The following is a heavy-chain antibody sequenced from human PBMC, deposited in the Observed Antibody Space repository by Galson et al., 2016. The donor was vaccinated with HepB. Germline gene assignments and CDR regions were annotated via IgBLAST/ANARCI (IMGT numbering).Heavy chain of an antibody. CDR3: ARGELALGFDY. V-gene: IGHV4/OR15-8*01. CDR2: IHYNGRP. Sequence: SETLSLTCSVSGGSITSSDWWSWVRQPPGKGLEWIAEIHYNGRPNHSPSLKSRVTISVDKSRNQFSLKLSAVTAADTAVYYCARGELALGFDYWGQGALVTVSA. D-gene: IGHD3-10*01. J-gene: IGHJ4*02. CDR1: GGSITSSDW.